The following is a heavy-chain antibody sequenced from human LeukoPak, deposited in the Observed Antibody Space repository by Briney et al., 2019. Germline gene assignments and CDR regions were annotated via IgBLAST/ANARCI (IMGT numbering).Heavy chain of an antibody. CDR3: ARDRGRVGATTFDY. J-gene: IGHJ4*02. CDR1: GYTFTSYG. CDR2: ISAYNGNT. Sequence: PGASVKLSCTASGYTFTSYGISWVRQAPGQGLEWMGWISAYNGNTNYAQKLQGRVTMTTDTSTSTAYMELRSLRSDDTAVYYCARDRGRVGATTFDYWGQGTLVTVSS. D-gene: IGHD1-26*01. V-gene: IGHV1-18*01.